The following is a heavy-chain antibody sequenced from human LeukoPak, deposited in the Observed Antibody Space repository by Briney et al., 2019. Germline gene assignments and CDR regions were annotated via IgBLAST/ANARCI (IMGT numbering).Heavy chain of an antibody. CDR3: ARVRGYSGYEGRYYYYGMDV. CDR2: IKQDGSEK. V-gene: IGHV3-7*03. CDR1: GFTFSSYW. J-gene: IGHJ6*02. Sequence: GGSLRLSCAASGFTFSSYWMNWVRQAPGKGLEWVASIKQDGSEKYYVDSVKGRFTISRDNAKNSLYLQMNSLRAEDTAVYYCARVRGYSGYEGRYYYYGMDVWGQGTTVTVSS. D-gene: IGHD5-12*01.